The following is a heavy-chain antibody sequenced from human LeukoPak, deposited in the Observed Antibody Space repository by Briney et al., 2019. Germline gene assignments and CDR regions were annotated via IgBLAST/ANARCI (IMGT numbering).Heavy chain of an antibody. J-gene: IGHJ4*02. Sequence: GGSLRLSCAASGFTFSSYAMSWVRQAPGKGLEWVSAINGSGGSTYYADSVKGRFTISRDNSKNTLYLQMNSLRAEDTAVYYCAKGGPGDIVVVPAAIAFDYWGQGTLVTVSS. V-gene: IGHV3-23*01. D-gene: IGHD2-2*02. CDR2: INGSGGST. CDR1: GFTFSSYA. CDR3: AKGGPGDIVVVPAAIAFDY.